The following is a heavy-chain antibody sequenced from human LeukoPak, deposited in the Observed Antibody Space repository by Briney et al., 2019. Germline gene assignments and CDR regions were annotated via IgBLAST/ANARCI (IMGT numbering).Heavy chain of an antibody. CDR3: ARLQGGFDP. CDR2: INHSGST. V-gene: IGHV4-34*01. Sequence: SETLSLTCAVYGGSFNGYYWSWIRQPPGKGLEWIGEINHSGSTNYNPSLKSRVTISVDTSKNQFSLKLSSVTAADTAVYYCARLQGGFDPWGQGTLVTVSS. J-gene: IGHJ5*02. D-gene: IGHD4-11*01. CDR1: GGSFNGYY.